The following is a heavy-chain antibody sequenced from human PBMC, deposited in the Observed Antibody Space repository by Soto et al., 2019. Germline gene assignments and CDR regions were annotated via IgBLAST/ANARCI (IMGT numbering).Heavy chain of an antibody. J-gene: IGHJ3*02. CDR2: IIPILGIA. D-gene: IGHD2-15*01. CDR3: ARVGYCSGGICQIDAFAI. V-gene: IGHV1-69*02. CDR1: GGTFSSYT. Sequence: QVQLVQSGAEVKKPGSSVKVSCKASGGTFSSYTISWVRQAPGQGLEWMGRIIPILGIANYAQKFQGRVTITAYKSTSPSYMELRSLRSEDTAVYYCARVGYCSGGICQIDAFAIWGQGTVVTFSS.